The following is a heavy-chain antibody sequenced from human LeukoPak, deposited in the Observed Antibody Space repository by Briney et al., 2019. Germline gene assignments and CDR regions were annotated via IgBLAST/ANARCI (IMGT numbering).Heavy chain of an antibody. V-gene: IGHV1-18*01. CDR3: AREDSGYDLVDWFDP. CDR2: ISAYNGDT. CDR1: GYTFTSYG. J-gene: IGHJ5*02. D-gene: IGHD5-12*01. Sequence: ASVKVSCKASGYTFTSYGINWVRQAPGQGLEWMGWISAYNGDTNYAQKLQGRVTMTRDMSTSTVYMELSSLRSEDAAVYYCAREDSGYDLVDWFDPWGQGTLVTVSS.